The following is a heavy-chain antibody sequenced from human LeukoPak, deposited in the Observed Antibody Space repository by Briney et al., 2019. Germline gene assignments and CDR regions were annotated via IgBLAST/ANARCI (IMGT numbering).Heavy chain of an antibody. V-gene: IGHV3-9*01. D-gene: IGHD6-13*01. J-gene: IGHJ4*02. Sequence: GGSLRLSCAASGFTFDDYAMHWVRQAPGKGLEWVSGISWNSGSIGYADSVKGRFTISRDNAKNSLYLQMNSLRAEDTALYYCAKASAGGPYSSSWYVLDYWGQGTLVTVSS. CDR1: GFTFDDYA. CDR3: AKASAGGPYSSSWYVLDY. CDR2: ISWNSGSI.